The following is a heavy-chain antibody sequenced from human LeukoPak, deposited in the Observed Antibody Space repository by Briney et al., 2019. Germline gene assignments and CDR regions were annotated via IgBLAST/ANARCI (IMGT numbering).Heavy chain of an antibody. CDR1: GGTFSSYA. V-gene: IGHV1-69*13. Sequence: ASVKVSCKASGGTFSSYAISWVRQAPGQGLEWMEGIIPIFGTANYAQKFQGRVTITADESTSTAYMELSSLRSEDTAVYYCAKQDKITLLGVFSSKRDVGGKGPTVPAS. J-gene: IGHJ6*03. CDR3: AKQDKITLLGVFSSKRDV. CDR2: IIPIFGTA. D-gene: IGHD3-16*02.